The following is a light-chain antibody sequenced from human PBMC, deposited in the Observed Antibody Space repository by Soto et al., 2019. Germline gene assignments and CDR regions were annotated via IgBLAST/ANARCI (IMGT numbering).Light chain of an antibody. CDR2: DAS. J-gene: IGKJ1*01. V-gene: IGKV1-5*01. CDR1: QSISSW. CDR3: KQYNTYST. Sequence: DIQMTQSPSTLSASVVVRVTITCRASQSISSWLAWYQQKPGKAPKLLIYDASSLEGGVPSRFSGSGSGTEFTLTISSLQPDDFATYYCKQYNTYSTVGQGTKVEIK.